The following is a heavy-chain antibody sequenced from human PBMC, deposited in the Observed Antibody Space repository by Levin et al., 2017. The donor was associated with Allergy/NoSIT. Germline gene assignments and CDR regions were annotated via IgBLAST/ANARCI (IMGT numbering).Heavy chain of an antibody. J-gene: IGHJ4*02. CDR1: GFTFSTSA. CDR2: IANGGGST. V-gene: IGHV3-23*01. Sequence: AASVKVSCAASGFTFSTSAMSWVRQAPGKGLEWVSSIANGGGSTFYADSVEGRFTISRDNSKNTLYLQMNSLTPDDTAVYYCANWLNSVTDYWGQGTLVTVSS. D-gene: IGHD4-17*01. CDR3: ANWLNSVTDY.